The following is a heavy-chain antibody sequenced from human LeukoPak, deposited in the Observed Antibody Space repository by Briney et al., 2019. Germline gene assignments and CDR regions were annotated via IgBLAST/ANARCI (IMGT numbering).Heavy chain of an antibody. CDR2: ISGSGGST. J-gene: IGHJ4*02. V-gene: IGHV3-23*01. D-gene: IGHD3-10*01. CDR1: GFTFSSYA. Sequence: GGSLRLSCAASGFTFSSYAMSWVRQALGKALEWVSAISGSGGSTYYADSVKGRFTISRYNSKNTLYLQMNSLKAEETPVYYCAKDIRTLDRGVSGGGQGTLVTVSS. CDR3: AKDIRTLDRGVSG.